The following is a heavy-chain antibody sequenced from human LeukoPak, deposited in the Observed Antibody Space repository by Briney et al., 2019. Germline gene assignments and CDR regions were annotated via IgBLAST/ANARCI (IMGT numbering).Heavy chain of an antibody. V-gene: IGHV3-23*01. CDR3: ARWGNDYSQFDS. CDR1: GFTLNIYA. Sequence: GGSLKLSCEASGFTLNIYARTWVAQPPGKGRNWFSVVSGSGDNTNYADSVKGRFTISRDNSKNTLFLQMNSLRTEDTAVYFCARWGNDYSQFDSWGQGTLVTVS. J-gene: IGHJ4*02. CDR2: VSGSGDNT. D-gene: IGHD4-11*01.